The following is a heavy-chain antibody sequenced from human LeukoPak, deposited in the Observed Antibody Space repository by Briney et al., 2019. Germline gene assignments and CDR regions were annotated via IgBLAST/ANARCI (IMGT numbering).Heavy chain of an antibody. V-gene: IGHV1-2*02. CDR1: GYTFTGYY. CDR2: INPNSGGT. J-gene: IGHJ5*02. D-gene: IGHD6-13*01. Sequence: ASVKVSCKASGYTFTGYYMHWVRQAPGQGLEWMGWINPNSGGTNYAQKFQGRVTMTRDTSISTAYMELSRLRSDDTAVYYYARDHQGSSWSNWFDPWGQGTLVTVSS. CDR3: ARDHQGSSWSNWFDP.